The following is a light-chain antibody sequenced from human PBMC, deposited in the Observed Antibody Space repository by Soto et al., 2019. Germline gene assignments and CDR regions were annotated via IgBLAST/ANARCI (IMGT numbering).Light chain of an antibody. CDR1: SSNIGAGYD. J-gene: IGLJ2*01. CDR3: QSSHSSLNVVV. CDR2: GNS. Sequence: QSVLTQPPSVSGAPGQRVTISCTGSSSNIGAGYDVHWYQQLPGTAPKLLIYGNSNRPSGVPDRFSGSKSGTSASLAITGLQAEDEADYYCQSSHSSLNVVVFGGGTKVTVL. V-gene: IGLV1-40*01.